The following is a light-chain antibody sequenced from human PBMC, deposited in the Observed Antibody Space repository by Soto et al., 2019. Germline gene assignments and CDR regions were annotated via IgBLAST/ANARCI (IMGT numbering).Light chain of an antibody. CDR3: CSYSGSRKAV. Sequence: QSALTQPASVSGSPGQSITISCTGTSSDVWSYNLVSWYQQHPGKAPKLMIYDGSKRPSGVSNRFSGSKSGNTASLTISGLQAEDEADYYCCSYSGSRKAVFGGGTQLTVL. CDR1: SSDVWSYNL. V-gene: IGLV2-23*01. CDR2: DGS. J-gene: IGLJ7*01.